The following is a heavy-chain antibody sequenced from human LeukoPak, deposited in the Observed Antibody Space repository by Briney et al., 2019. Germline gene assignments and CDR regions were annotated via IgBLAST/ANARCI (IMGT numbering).Heavy chain of an antibody. J-gene: IGHJ3*02. CDR2: IRWDGGST. Sequence: GGSLRLSCAASGFTFDDYTMHWVRQAPGKGLEWVSLIRWDGGSTYYADSVKGRFTISRDNSKNTLYLQMNSLRAEDTAVYYCAKDLVAFSMVRGGLDAFDIWGQGTMVTVSS. D-gene: IGHD3-10*01. CDR3: AKDLVAFSMVRGGLDAFDI. CDR1: GFTFDDYT. V-gene: IGHV3-43*01.